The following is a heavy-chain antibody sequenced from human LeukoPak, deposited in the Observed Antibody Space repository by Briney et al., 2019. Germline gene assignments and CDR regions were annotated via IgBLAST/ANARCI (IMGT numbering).Heavy chain of an antibody. D-gene: IGHD5-12*01. V-gene: IGHV3-11*01. Sequence: GGSLRLSCAASGFTFSDYYMSWIRQAPGKGLEWVSYISSSGNTIYYADSVKGRFTISRDNAKISLYLQMNSLRAEDTAVYYCARTIYLRPPDYWGQGTLVTVSS. CDR3: ARTIYLRPPDY. CDR2: ISSSGNTI. J-gene: IGHJ4*02. CDR1: GFTFSDYY.